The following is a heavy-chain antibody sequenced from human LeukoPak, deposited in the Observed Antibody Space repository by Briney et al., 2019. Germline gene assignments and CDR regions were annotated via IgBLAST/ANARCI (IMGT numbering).Heavy chain of an antibody. J-gene: IGHJ5*02. D-gene: IGHD2-2*01. CDR1: GFTFSIYW. CDR2: ISSDGSST. CDR3: ARAYCGSTTCYGGWLDP. V-gene: IGHV3-74*01. Sequence: GGSLRLSCAASGFTFSIYWMHWVRQAPGKGLVWVSRISSDGSSTSYADSVKGRFTISRDNAKNTLYLQMNSLRAEDTAVYYCARAYCGSTTCYGGWLDPWSQGTLVTVSS.